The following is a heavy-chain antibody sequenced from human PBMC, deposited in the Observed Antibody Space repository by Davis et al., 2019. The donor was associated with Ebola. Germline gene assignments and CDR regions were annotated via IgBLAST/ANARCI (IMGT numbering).Heavy chain of an antibody. J-gene: IGHJ5*02. CDR3: ARLSGP. CDR1: GFTFSSYA. Sequence: GESLKISCAASGFTFSSYAMHWFRQSPGKGLEWVAVISYDGSNKYYADSVKGRFTISRDNSKNTLYLQMNSLRAEDTAVYYCARLSGPWGQGTLVTVSS. V-gene: IGHV3-30-3*01. CDR2: ISYDGSNK.